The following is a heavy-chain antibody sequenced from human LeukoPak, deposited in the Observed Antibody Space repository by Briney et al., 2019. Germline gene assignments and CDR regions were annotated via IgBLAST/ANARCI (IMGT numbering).Heavy chain of an antibody. CDR2: ISGDGTNR. CDR1: GFTFSSYW. D-gene: IGHD3-22*01. J-gene: IGHJ6*02. V-gene: IGHV3-74*01. Sequence: PGGSLRLSCAASGFTFSSYWMHWVRQEPGKGLVWVSRISGDGTNRNYADSVKGRFTISRDNAQNTVSLQMSTLRAEDTAVYYCVRDLLDYDVLSGLRHYYMDVWGQGTTVTVSS. CDR3: VRDLLDYDVLSGLRHYYMDV.